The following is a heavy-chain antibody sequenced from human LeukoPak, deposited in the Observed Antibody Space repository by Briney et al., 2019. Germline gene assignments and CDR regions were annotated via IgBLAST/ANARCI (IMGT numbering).Heavy chain of an antibody. V-gene: IGHV4-61*01. D-gene: IGHD3-22*01. Sequence: PSETLSLTCTVSGGSVSSGSYYWSWIRQPPGKGLEWIGYIYYSGSTNYNPSLKSRVTISVDTSKNQFSLKLSSVTAADTAVYYCARYIPPYYYDSSGYYHAFDIWGQGTMVTVSS. J-gene: IGHJ3*02. CDR3: ARYIPPYYYDSSGYYHAFDI. CDR1: GGSVSSGSYY. CDR2: IYYSGST.